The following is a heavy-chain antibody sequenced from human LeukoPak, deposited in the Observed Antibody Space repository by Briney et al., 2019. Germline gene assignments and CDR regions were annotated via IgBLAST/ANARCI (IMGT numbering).Heavy chain of an antibody. CDR1: GYTLASFG. V-gene: IGHV1-18*01. D-gene: IGHD4-17*01. CDR2: ISTNNENT. J-gene: IGHJ4*02. CDR3: ARAGGTVTKFYDY. Sequence: ASVKVSCKASGYTLASFGVTWVRQAPGQGLEWMGWISTNNENTNYAQKFQGRVTMTTDTSTSTVYMELRSLRSDDTAVYYCARAGGTVTKFYDYWGQGTLVSVSS.